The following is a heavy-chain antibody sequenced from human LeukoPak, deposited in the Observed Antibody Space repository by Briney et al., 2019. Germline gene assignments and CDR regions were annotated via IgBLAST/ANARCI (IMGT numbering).Heavy chain of an antibody. J-gene: IGHJ4*02. Sequence: GGSLRLSCVASGFTFSSYGIHWVRQAPGKGLEWVAVIWYDGSNKYYADSAKGRFTISRDNSKNTLYLQMNSLRAEDTALYYCARELSPVVKYYFEYWGQGTLVTVSP. V-gene: IGHV3-33*01. CDR2: IWYDGSNK. CDR3: ARELSPVVKYYFEY. CDR1: GFTFSSYG. D-gene: IGHD3-22*01.